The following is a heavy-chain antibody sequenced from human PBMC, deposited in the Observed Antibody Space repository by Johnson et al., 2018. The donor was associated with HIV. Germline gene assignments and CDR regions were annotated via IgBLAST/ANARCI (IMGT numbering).Heavy chain of an antibody. Sequence: VQLVESGGDLVQPGGSLRLSCAASGFTFDDYGMSWVRQAPGKGLEWVSGINWNGGTTGYADSVKGRFTISRDNAKNSLYLQMNSLRAEDTAVYYCARDEVAGAFDIWGQGTTVTVSS. CDR1: GFTFDDYG. CDR3: ARDEVAGAFDI. V-gene: IGHV3-20*04. J-gene: IGHJ3*02. CDR2: INWNGGTT.